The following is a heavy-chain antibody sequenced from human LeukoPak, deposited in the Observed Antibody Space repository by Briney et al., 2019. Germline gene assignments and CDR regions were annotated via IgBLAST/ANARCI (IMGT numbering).Heavy chain of an antibody. CDR1: GGTFSSYA. Sequence: PMASVKVSCKASGGTFSSYAISWVRQALGQGLEWMGRIIPIFGTANYAQKFQGRVTITTDESTSTAYMELSSLRSEDTAVYYCARDPAYYDSSGYYYPSWFDPWGQGTLVTVSS. CDR2: IIPIFGTA. J-gene: IGHJ5*02. D-gene: IGHD3-22*01. V-gene: IGHV1-69*05. CDR3: ARDPAYYDSSGYYYPSWFDP.